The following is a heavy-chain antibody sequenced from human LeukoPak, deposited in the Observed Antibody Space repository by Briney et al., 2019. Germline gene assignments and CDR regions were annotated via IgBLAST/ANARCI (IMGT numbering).Heavy chain of an antibody. J-gene: IGHJ5*02. Sequence: SETLSLTCTVSGGSISSYYWSWIRQPAGKGLEWIGRIYTSGSTNYNPSLKSRVTMSVDTSKNQFSLKLSSVTAADTAVYYCARDIGCSSTSRYWTTSGYNWFDPWGQGTLVTVSS. CDR1: GGSISSYY. CDR3: ARDIGCSSTSRYWTTSGYNWFDP. CDR2: IYTSGST. D-gene: IGHD2-2*01. V-gene: IGHV4-4*07.